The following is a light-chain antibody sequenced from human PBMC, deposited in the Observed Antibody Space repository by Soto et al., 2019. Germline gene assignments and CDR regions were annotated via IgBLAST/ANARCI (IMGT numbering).Light chain of an antibody. J-gene: IGLJ2*01. CDR2: LNSDGSH. CDR3: QTWGNGFVV. CDR1: SGHSSYA. V-gene: IGLV4-69*01. Sequence: QLVLTQSPSASASLGASVKLTCTLSSGHSSYAIAWHQQQPEKGPRYLMKLNSDGSHSKGDGIPDRFSGSSSGAERYLTISSLQSEDEADYYCQTWGNGFVVFGGGTKLTVL.